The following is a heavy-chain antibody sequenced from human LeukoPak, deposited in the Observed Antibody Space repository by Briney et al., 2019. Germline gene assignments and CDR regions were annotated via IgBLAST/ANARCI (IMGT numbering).Heavy chain of an antibody. CDR3: ARLLPGSSRYFFDY. Sequence: SETLSPSCTVSGCSISSINYYWVWIRQPPGKGLKWIGSIYYSGATYYNPSHESRVTMSVDTSKNQFSLKLSSVTAADTAVYHCARLLPGSSRYFFDYCGDRTLVTVSS. V-gene: IGHV4-39*01. CDR2: IYYSGAT. CDR1: GCSISSINYY. J-gene: IGHJ4*01. D-gene: IGHD6-13*01.